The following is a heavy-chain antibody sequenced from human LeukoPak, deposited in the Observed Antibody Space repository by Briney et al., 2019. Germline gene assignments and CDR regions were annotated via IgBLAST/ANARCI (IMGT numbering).Heavy chain of an antibody. D-gene: IGHD2-21*02. V-gene: IGHV3-23*01. CDR3: VREDTPATANY. CDR1: GFNFANHA. CDR2: ISGGGDIT. Sequence: TGGSLRLSCAASGFNFANHAMSRVRQTAGKGLEWVSAISGGGDITYYADSVKGRFTISRDNSKDTLFLQMHSLRPGDTAVYYCVREDTPATANYWGQGTLVTISS. J-gene: IGHJ4*02.